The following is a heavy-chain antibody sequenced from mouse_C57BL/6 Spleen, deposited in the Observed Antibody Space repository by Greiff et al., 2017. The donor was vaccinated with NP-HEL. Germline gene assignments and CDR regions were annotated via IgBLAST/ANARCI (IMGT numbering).Heavy chain of an antibody. V-gene: IGHV5-6*01. D-gene: IGHD1-1*01. CDR3: ASSGSGGGSYAMDY. CDR2: ISSGGSYT. CDR1: GFTFSSYG. Sequence: VQLKQSGGDLVKPGGSLKLSCAASGFTFSSYGMSWVRQTPDKRLEWVATISSGGSYTYYPDSVKGRFTISRDNAKNTLYLQMSSLKSEDTAMYYCASSGSGGGSYAMDYWGQGTSVTVSS. J-gene: IGHJ4*01.